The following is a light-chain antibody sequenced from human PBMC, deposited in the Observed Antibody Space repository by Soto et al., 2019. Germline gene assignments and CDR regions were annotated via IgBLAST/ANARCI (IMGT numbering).Light chain of an antibody. J-gene: IGLJ2*01. CDR1: SSNIGKNF. CDR3: GTWDSSLSVIL. CDR2: DNK. Sequence: QSVLTQPPSVSAASGQKVTISCSGSSSNIGKNFVSWYQHLPGTAPKLLIFDNKRRPSGIPDRFSGSKSGTSATLDITGLQTGDEADYYCGTWDSSLSVILFGGGTKLTVL. V-gene: IGLV1-51*01.